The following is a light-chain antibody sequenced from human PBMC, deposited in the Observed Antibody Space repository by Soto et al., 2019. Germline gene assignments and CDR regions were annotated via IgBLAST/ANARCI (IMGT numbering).Light chain of an antibody. J-gene: IGKJ1*01. CDR2: DAS. CDR1: QSVSSY. V-gene: IGKV3-11*01. CDR3: QQRRRT. Sequence: EIVLTQSAATLSLSPGERATLSCRASQSVSSYLAWYQQKPGQAPRLLIYDASNRATGIPARFSGSGSGTDFTLTISSLEPEDFEVYYCQQRRRTFGQGTKVEIK.